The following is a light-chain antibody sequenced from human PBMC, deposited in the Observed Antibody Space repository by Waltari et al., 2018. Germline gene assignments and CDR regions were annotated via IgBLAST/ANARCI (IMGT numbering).Light chain of an antibody. Sequence: QLVLTQSPSASASLGASIKLTCTLSSGHSSNVIAWLQQQPEKGPRYLMKVNSDGSHTRGNEIPDHFSGSSSGAERYLTISSLQSEDEADYYCQTGGHGTWVFGGGTELTVL. J-gene: IGLJ3*02. CDR3: QTGGHGTWV. V-gene: IGLV4-69*01. CDR1: SGHSSNV. CDR2: VNSDGSH.